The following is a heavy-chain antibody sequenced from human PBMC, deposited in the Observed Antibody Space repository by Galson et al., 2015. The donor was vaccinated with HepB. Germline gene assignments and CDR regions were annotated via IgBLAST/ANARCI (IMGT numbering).Heavy chain of an antibody. CDR1: GYTFTTYA. CDR3: ARGEQWLVQMEGY. J-gene: IGHJ4*02. Sequence: SVKVSCKASGYTFTTYAMNWVRQAPGQGLEWMGWINTNTGNPTYAQDFTGRFVFSLDTSVSTAYLQISSLKAEDTAVYYCARGEQWLVQMEGYWGQGTLVTVSS. D-gene: IGHD6-19*01. CDR2: INTNTGNP. V-gene: IGHV7-4-1*02.